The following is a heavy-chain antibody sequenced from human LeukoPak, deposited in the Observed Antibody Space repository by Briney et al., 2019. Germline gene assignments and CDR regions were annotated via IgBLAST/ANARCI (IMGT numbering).Heavy chain of an antibody. CDR2: ISPSGTVI. CDR1: GFTFTGYY. V-gene: IGHV3-11*01. J-gene: IGHJ4*02. CDR3: ARDYNC. Sequence: PGGSLTLSCSASGFTFTGYYMSWIRQAPGKGLEWVSYISPSGTVIYHGDSVKGRFTISRDNATRSLYLQMNSLRAEDTAVYYCARDYNCWGQGTLVTVSS. D-gene: IGHD3-10*01.